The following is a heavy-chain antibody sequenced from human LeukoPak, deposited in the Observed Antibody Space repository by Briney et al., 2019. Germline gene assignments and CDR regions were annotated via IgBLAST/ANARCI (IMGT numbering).Heavy chain of an antibody. D-gene: IGHD6-13*01. CDR1: GFTVSSNY. CDR2: IYSGGST. CDR3: ARGYSSSWSPFDY. J-gene: IGHJ4*02. V-gene: IGHV3-53*01. Sequence: PGGSLRLSCAASGFTVSSNYMSWVRQAPGKGLEWVSVIYSGGSTYYADSVKGRFTISRDNSKNTLYLQMNSPRAEDTAVYYCARGYSSSWSPFDYWGQGTLVTVSS.